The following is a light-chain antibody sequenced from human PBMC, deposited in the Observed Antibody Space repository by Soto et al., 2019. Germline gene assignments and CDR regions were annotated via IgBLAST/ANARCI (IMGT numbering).Light chain of an antibody. CDR3: QQYDSVFT. V-gene: IGKV1-33*01. CDR2: GAS. Sequence: VVDRGTITCQASQGITNYLNWYQQKPGKAPKLLIYGASNLETGVPSRFSGSGSGTDFTFTISSLQAEDIATYFCQQYDSVFTFGQGTRLEIK. CDR1: QGITNY. J-gene: IGKJ5*01.